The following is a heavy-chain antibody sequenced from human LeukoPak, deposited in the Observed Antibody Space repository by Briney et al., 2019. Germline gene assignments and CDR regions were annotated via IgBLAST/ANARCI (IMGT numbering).Heavy chain of an antibody. CDR1: GITFSNYV. CDR2: ISPLFGTT. J-gene: IGHJ4*02. V-gene: IGHV1-69*13. CDR3: AREKFVGILTGLKTPLDY. Sequence: GASVKVSCKASGITFSNYVISWVRQAPGQGLEWMGGISPLFGTTNYAQKFQGRVTITADESTKTAYMELSSLRSEDTAVYFCAREKFVGILTGLKTPLDYWGQGTLVTVSS. D-gene: IGHD3-9*01.